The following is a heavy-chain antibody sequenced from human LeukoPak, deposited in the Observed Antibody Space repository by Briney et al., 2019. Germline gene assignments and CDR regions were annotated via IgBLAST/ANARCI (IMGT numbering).Heavy chain of an antibody. CDR2: LYYSGCT. V-gene: IGHV4-39*01. J-gene: IGHJ6*03. D-gene: IGHD2-2*01. CDR1: GGTISTSLYY. CDR3: AGRYCSGADCYGGDSYYYMDV. Sequence: SETLSLTCSVSGGTISTSLYYWGWIRQPPGKGLEWIGSLYYSGCTYYNPSLKSRVTISIDTSKNQFSLRLTSVTAADTAVYYCAGRYCSGADCYGGDSYYYMDVWGKGTTVTISS.